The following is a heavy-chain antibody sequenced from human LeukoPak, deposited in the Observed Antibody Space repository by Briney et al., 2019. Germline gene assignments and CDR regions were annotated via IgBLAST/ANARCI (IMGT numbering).Heavy chain of an antibody. D-gene: IGHD1-26*01. V-gene: IGHV4-59*01. CDR1: GGSISSYY. CDR3: ASCRGSYYLRSSWYFDL. J-gene: IGHJ2*01. CDR2: IYYSGST. Sequence: PSETLSLTCTVSGGSISSYYWSWIRQPPGKGLEWIGYIYYSGSTNYNPSLKSRVTISVDTSKNQFSLKLSSVTAADTAVYYCASCRGSYYLRSSWYFDLWGRGTLVTVSS.